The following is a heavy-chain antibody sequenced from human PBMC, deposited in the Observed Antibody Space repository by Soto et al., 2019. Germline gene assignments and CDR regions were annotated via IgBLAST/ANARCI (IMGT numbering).Heavy chain of an antibody. CDR3: ARDRYTYKTTVVGYFDY. J-gene: IGHJ4*02. CDR1: GFTFSSYA. Sequence: QVQLVESGGGVVQPGRSLRLSCAASGFTFSSYAMHWVRQAPGKGLEWVAVISYDGSNKYYADSVRGRFTISRDNSKNTLYLQMNSLRAEDTAVYYCARDRYTYKTTVVGYFDYWGQGTLVTVSS. V-gene: IGHV3-30-3*01. CDR2: ISYDGSNK. D-gene: IGHD4-17*01.